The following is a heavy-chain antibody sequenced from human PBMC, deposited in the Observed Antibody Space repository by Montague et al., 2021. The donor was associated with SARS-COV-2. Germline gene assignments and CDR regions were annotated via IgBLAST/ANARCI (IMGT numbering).Heavy chain of an antibody. CDR1: GGSISSNNNY. CDR2: IYYSGTT. D-gene: IGHD3-22*01. V-gene: IGHV4-39*07. Sequence: SETLSLTCTVSGGSISSNNNYWGWIRQSAGKGLEWIGSIYYSGTTYYNPSLKSRVTISVDTSKNQFSLNLTSVTAADTAVYYCARPGRDRSAWNPWDWFDPWGQGIPVTVSS. CDR3: ARPGRDRSAWNPWDWFDP. J-gene: IGHJ5*02.